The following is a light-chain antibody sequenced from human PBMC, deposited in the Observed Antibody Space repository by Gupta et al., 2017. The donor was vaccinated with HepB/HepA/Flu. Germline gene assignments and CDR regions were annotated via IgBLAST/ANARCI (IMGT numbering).Light chain of an antibody. CDR1: QSVSSD. Sequence: ELVMPQSPATRPVSPGERVTLSCRASQSVSSDLAWYQQIPGQAPRLLIYGASTRAAGIPARFSGSGSGTDFTLTISRQQSEDFAVYYCQQYENWPRTFGQGTKLEMK. J-gene: IGKJ2*02. V-gene: IGKV3-15*01. CDR2: GAS. CDR3: QQYENWPRT.